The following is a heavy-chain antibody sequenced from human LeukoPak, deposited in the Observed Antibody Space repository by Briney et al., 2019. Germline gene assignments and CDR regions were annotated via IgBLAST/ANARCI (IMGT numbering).Heavy chain of an antibody. CDR3: VRELNWNLDY. CDR2: ISYDGSNK. D-gene: IGHD1-1*01. V-gene: IGHV3-30*03. J-gene: IGHJ4*02. Sequence: GGSLRLSCAASGFTFSSYGMHWVRQAPGKGLEWVAVISYDGSNKYYADSVKGRFTISRDNSKNTLYLQMNSLRAEDTAVYYCVRELNWNLDYWGQGTLVTVSS. CDR1: GFTFSSYG.